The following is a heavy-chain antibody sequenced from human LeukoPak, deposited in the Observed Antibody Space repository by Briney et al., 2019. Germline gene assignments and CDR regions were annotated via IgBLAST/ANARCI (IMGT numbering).Heavy chain of an antibody. Sequence: PSETLSLTCTVSGGSISPYYWSWIRQPPGKGLEWIGYIYYSGSTSYNPSLKSRVTISVDTSKNQFSLKLSSVTAADTAVYYCASSHYDILTGYLNWFDPWGQGTLVTVSS. CDR3: ASSHYDILTGYLNWFDP. D-gene: IGHD3-9*01. CDR2: IYYSGST. V-gene: IGHV4-59*01. CDR1: GGSISPYY. J-gene: IGHJ5*02.